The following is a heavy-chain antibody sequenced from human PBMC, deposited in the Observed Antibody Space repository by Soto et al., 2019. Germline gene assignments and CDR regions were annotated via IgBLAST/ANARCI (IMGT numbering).Heavy chain of an antibody. D-gene: IGHD2-2*01. J-gene: IGHJ6*02. CDR1: GGSVSSGSYY. V-gene: IGHV4-61*01. Sequence: QVQLQESGPGLVKPSETLSLTCTVSGGSVSSGSYYWSWIRQPPGKGLEWIGYIYYSGSTNYNPSLNLRFTLSVDTSKTQFSRKLSSGTAADTAVYYGASLPRGYQLLLVYYYGMDVWGQGTTVTVSS. CDR3: ASLPRGYQLLLVYYYGMDV. CDR2: IYYSGST.